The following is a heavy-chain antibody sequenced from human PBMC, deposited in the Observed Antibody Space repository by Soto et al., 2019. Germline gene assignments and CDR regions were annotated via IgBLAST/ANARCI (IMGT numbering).Heavy chain of an antibody. CDR2: IYYSGST. J-gene: IGHJ4*02. V-gene: IGHV4-59*01. D-gene: IGHD2-21*01. CDR1: GGSISSYY. CDR3: ARDHMDAPFDY. Sequence: PSETLSLTCTVSGGSISSYYWSWIRQPPGKGLEWIGYIYYSGSTNYNPSLKSRVTISVDTSKNQFSLKLSSVTAADTAVYYCARDHMDAPFDYWGQGTLVTVSS.